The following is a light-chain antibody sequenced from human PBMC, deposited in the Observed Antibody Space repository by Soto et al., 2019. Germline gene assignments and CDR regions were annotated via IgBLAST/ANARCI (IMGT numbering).Light chain of an antibody. CDR3: QHFNSFPYT. J-gene: IGKJ2*01. V-gene: IGKV1-13*02. CDR1: QGISSA. Sequence: AIQLTQSPSSLSASVGDRVTITCRASQGISSALAWYQQTPGKAPKLLVYDASSLQSEVPSRFSGSGSGTDFTLTISSLQPEDFATYYCQHFNSFPYTFGQGTKLEIK. CDR2: DAS.